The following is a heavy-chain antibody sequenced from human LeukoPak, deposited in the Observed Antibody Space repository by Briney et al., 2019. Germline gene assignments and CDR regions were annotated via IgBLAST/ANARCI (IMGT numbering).Heavy chain of an antibody. Sequence: SETLSLTCTVSGCSISSYYWSWIRQPPGKGLEWIGRIYTSGSTNYNPSLESRVTMSVDTSKNQFSRKLSSVTAADTAVYYCARGHAVNYYGSGSYDGMDVWGQGTTVTVSS. CDR1: GCSISSYY. J-gene: IGHJ6*02. CDR3: ARGHAVNYYGSGSYDGMDV. CDR2: IYTSGST. D-gene: IGHD3-10*01. V-gene: IGHV4-4*07.